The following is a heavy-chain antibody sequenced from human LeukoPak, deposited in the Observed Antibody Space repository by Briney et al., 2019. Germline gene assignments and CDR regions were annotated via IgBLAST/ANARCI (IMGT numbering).Heavy chain of an antibody. J-gene: IGHJ4*02. V-gene: IGHV3-15*01. Sequence: PGGSLRLSCAASGFTFSSYGMHWVRQAPGKGLEWVGRIKSKTDGGTTDYTAPVQGRFTISRDDSKNTLYLQMNSLKTEDTAVYFCTTTRTYWGQGTLVTVSS. D-gene: IGHD2-2*01. CDR1: GFTFSSYG. CDR2: IKSKTDGGTT. CDR3: TTTRTY.